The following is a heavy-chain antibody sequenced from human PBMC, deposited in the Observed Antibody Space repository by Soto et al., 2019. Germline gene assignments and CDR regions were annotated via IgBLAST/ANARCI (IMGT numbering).Heavy chain of an antibody. CDR1: GGSISSGGYY. J-gene: IGHJ2*01. CDR3: ARAPTEYDSSPPGLCYFDL. V-gene: IGHV4-31*03. CDR2: IYYSGSA. Sequence: PSETLSLTCTVSGGSISSGGYYWSWMRQHPGKGLEWIGYIYYSGSAYYNPSLKSRVTISVDTSKNQFSLKLSSVTAADTAVYYCARAPTEYDSSPPGLCYFDLWGRGTLVTVSS. D-gene: IGHD3-22*01.